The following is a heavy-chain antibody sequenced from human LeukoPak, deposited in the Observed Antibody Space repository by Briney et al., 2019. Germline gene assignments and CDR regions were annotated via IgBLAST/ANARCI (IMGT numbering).Heavy chain of an antibody. D-gene: IGHD1-1*01. V-gene: IGHV1-18*01. Sequence: ASVTVSFTASGYTFTSSGISWVRQAPGQGLGWMGWIDAYNGNTNYAQKLQGRVTMTTDTSTTTAYMELRSLRLDDTAVYYCARAGSYYYMDVWGKGTTVTVSS. J-gene: IGHJ6*03. CDR2: IDAYNGNT. CDR3: ARAGSYYYMDV. CDR1: GYTFTSSG.